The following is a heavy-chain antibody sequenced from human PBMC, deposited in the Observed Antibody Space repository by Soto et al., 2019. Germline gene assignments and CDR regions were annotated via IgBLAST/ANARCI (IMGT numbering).Heavy chain of an antibody. CDR3: ARGTITMVRGVNYYYGMDV. J-gene: IGHJ6*02. V-gene: IGHV1-69*13. CDR2: IIPIFGTA. D-gene: IGHD3-10*01. CDR1: GGTFSSYA. Sequence: PVKVSCKASGGTFSSYAISWVRQAPGQGLEWMGGIIPIFGTANYAQKFQGRVTITADESTSTAYMELSSLRSEDTAVYYCARGTITMVRGVNYYYGMDVWGQGTTVTSP.